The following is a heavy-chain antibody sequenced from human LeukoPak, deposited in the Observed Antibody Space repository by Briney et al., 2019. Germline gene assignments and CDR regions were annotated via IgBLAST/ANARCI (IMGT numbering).Heavy chain of an antibody. CDR2: IYYSGST. J-gene: IGHJ5*02. CDR3: ARWAGYNGSGSYYNWFDP. D-gene: IGHD3-10*01. V-gene: IGHV4-59*08. Sequence: SETLSLTCTVSGGSISSYYWSWIRQPPGKGLEWIGYIYYSGSTNYNPSLKSRVTISVDTSKNQFSLKLSSVTAADTAVYYCARWAGYNGSGSYYNWFDPWGQGTLVTVSS. CDR1: GGSISSYY.